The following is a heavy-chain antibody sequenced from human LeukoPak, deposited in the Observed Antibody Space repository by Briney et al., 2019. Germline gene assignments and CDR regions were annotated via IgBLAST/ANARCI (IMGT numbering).Heavy chain of an antibody. CDR3: AKDGDIVVVPAASYYFDY. CDR1: GFTFSSYG. J-gene: IGHJ4*02. V-gene: IGHV3-33*06. CDR2: IWNDGSNK. Sequence: GGSLRLSCAASGFTFSSYGMQWVRQAPGKGLEGVAVIWNDGSNKYYADSVKGRFTISRDNSKNTLYLQMNSLRAEDTAVYYCAKDGDIVVVPAASYYFDYWGQGTLVTVSS. D-gene: IGHD2-2*01.